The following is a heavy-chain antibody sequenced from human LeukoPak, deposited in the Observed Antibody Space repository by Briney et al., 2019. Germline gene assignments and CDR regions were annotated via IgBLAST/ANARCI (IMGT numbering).Heavy chain of an antibody. CDR2: ISSSSSTR. Sequence: GGSLRLSCAASGFTFSSYSMNWVRQAPGKGLEWVSYISSSSSTRYYADSVKGRFTISRDNAKNSLYLQMNSLRAEDTAVYYCARDVIVGATLDDYWGQGTLVTVSS. CDR3: ARDVIVGATLDDY. J-gene: IGHJ4*02. CDR1: GFTFSSYS. V-gene: IGHV3-48*01. D-gene: IGHD1-26*01.